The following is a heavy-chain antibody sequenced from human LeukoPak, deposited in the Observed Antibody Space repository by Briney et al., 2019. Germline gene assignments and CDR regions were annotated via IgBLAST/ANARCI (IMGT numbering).Heavy chain of an antibody. J-gene: IGHJ4*02. CDR1: GGSFSGYY. V-gene: IGHV4-34*01. CDR3: ARDGSPLWFGEFPYYFDY. CDR2: INHSGGT. D-gene: IGHD3-10*01. Sequence: SETLSLTCAVYGGSFSGYYWSWIRQPPGKGLEWIGEINHSGGTNYNPSLKSRVTISVDTSKNQFSLKLSSVTAADTAVYYCARDGSPLWFGEFPYYFDYWGQGTLVTVSS.